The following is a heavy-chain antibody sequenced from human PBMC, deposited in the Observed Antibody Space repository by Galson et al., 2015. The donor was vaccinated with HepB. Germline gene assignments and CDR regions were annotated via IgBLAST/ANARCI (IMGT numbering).Heavy chain of an antibody. D-gene: IGHD4-17*01. CDR2: ITDSGGTT. CDR3: AKSWATVSPNY. Sequence: CAASGFSFSNDGMSWVRQAPGKGLEWVSAITDSGGTTFYADSVKGRFTISRDNSRSTLYLQMSNLRAEDTAVYYCAKSWATVSPNYWGQGTLVTVSS. CDR1: GFSFSNDG. J-gene: IGHJ4*02. V-gene: IGHV3-23*01.